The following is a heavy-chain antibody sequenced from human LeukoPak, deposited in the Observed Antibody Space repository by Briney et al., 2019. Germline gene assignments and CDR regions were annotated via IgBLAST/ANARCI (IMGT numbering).Heavy chain of an antibody. CDR3: ASPIKAVGTTRIGAFDL. J-gene: IGHJ3*01. CDR1: GYSFTSYW. Sequence: GASLKISCRGSGYSFTSYWIAWVRQMPGKGLEWMGIIYPGDSDTRYSPSFQGQFTISADKSISTAYLQWSSLKASDTAMYYCASPIKAVGTTRIGAFDLWGQGTMVTVSS. V-gene: IGHV5-51*01. CDR2: IYPGDSDT. D-gene: IGHD1-26*01.